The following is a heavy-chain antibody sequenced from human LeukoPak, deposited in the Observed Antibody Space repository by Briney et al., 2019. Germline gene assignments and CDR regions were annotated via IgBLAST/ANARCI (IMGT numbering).Heavy chain of an antibody. CDR2: ITSTSRSI. CDR3: ASYEGRYGFEY. V-gene: IGHV3-21*04. D-gene: IGHD1-26*01. CDR1: GFTFNTFS. J-gene: IGHJ4*02. Sequence: PGGSLRLSCAASGFTFNTFSMNWVRQAPGKGLEWVSSITSTSRSIYYGDSVKGRFTISRDNSKNTLHLQMNSLRGEDTAVYYCASYEGRYGFEYWGQGTLVIVSS.